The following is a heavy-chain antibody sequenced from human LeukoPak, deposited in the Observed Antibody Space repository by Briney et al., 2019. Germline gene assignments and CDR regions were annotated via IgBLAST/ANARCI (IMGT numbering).Heavy chain of an antibody. CDR3: ARTDETAPAEDFQH. CDR2: IYSGGSS. D-gene: IGHD2-21*02. J-gene: IGHJ1*01. Sequence: PGGSLRLSYAASGFSVRSHYMSWVRQAPGKGLEWVSVIYSGGSSYYADSVKGRFTISRDNSKNTLYLQMKSLRAEDTAVYYCARTDETAPAEDFQHWGQGTLVTVSS. V-gene: IGHV3-53*01. CDR1: GFSVRSHY.